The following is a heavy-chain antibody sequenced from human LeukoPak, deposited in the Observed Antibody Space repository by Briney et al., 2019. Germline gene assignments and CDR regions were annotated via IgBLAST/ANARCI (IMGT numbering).Heavy chain of an antibody. CDR1: GGSISSSSYY. Sequence: SETLSLTCTVSGGSISSSSYYWGWIRQPPGKGLEWIGEINHSGSTNYNPSLKSRVTISVDTSKNQFSLKLSSVTAADTAVYYCARDFWARLDAFDIWGQGTMVTVSS. CDR3: ARDFWARLDAFDI. V-gene: IGHV4-39*07. CDR2: INHSGST. J-gene: IGHJ3*02. D-gene: IGHD3-3*01.